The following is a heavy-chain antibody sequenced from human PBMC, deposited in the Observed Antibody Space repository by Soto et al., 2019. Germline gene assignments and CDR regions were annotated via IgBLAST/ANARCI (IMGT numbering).Heavy chain of an antibody. CDR1: GGSISSGGYY. CDR3: ARVLPDCSGGSCYSAPRWFDP. Sequence: QVQLQESGPGLVKPSQTLSLTCTVSGGSISSGGYYWSWIRQHPGKGLEWIGYIYYSGSTYYNPSLEIRVTMSVDTSKNQFSLKLSSVTAADTAVYYCARVLPDCSGGSCYSAPRWFDPWGQGTLVTVSS. V-gene: IGHV4-31*03. D-gene: IGHD2-15*01. J-gene: IGHJ5*02. CDR2: IYYSGST.